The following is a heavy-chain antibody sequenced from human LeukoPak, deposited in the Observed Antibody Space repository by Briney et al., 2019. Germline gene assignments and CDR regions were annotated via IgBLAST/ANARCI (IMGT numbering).Heavy chain of an antibody. J-gene: IGHJ4*02. CDR3: ARAMATGLTLKRGFDY. V-gene: IGHV1-24*01. D-gene: IGHD5-24*01. CDR2: FDPEDGET. Sequence: ASVKVSCKVSGYTLTELSMHWVRQAPGKGLEWMGGFDPEDGETIYAQKFQGRVTMTEDTSTDTAYMELSSLRSEDTAVYYCARAMATGLTLKRGFDYWGQGTLVTVSS. CDR1: GYTLTELS.